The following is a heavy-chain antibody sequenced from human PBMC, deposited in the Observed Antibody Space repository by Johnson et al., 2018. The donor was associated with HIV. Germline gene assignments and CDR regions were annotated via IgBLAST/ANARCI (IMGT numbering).Heavy chain of an antibody. V-gene: IGHV3-30-3*01. Sequence: QVQLVESGGGVVQPGRSLRLSCAASGFTFSSYAMHWVRQAPGKGLEVVAVISYDGSNKYYADSVKGRFTISRDNSKNILYLPMNSLRAEDTATYYCARLPSGYNRDTFNIWGQGTMVTVSS. CDR1: GFTFSSYA. D-gene: IGHD5-18*01. J-gene: IGHJ3*02. CDR2: ISYDGSNK. CDR3: ARLPSGYNRDTFNI.